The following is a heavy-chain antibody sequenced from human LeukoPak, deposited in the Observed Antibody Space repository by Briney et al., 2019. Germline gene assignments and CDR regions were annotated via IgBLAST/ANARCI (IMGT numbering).Heavy chain of an antibody. J-gene: IGHJ4*02. V-gene: IGHV3-73*01. Sequence: GGSLRLSCAASGFSFSVSIIHWVRQASGKGLEWVGRIRNKGDSYATGYGASVKGRFTTSRDDSKNTAYLQMNSLKTEDTAVYYCARQVVGGAGHDYWGQGTLVTVSS. CDR2: IRNKGDSYAT. CDR3: ARQVVGGAGHDY. D-gene: IGHD3-16*01. CDR1: GFSFSVSI.